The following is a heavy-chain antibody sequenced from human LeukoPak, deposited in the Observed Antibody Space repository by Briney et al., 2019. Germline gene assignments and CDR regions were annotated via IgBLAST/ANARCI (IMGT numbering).Heavy chain of an antibody. Sequence: GGSLRLSCAASGFTFSSYAMSWVRQAPGKGLEWVSAISGSGSGTYYADSVKGRFTISRDNSKNTLYLQMNRLRAEDTAVYYCARGGSSSWNYIDYWGQGTLVTVSS. CDR2: ISGSGSGT. CDR3: ARGGSSSWNYIDY. CDR1: GFTFSSYA. J-gene: IGHJ4*02. V-gene: IGHV3-23*01. D-gene: IGHD6-13*01.